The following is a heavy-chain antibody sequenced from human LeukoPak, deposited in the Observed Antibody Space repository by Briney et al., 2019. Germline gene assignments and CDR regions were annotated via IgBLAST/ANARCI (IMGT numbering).Heavy chain of an antibody. CDR1: GFTVSSNY. Sequence: PGGSLRLSCAASGFTVSSNYMSWVRQAPGKGLEWVPVIYSGGSTYYADSVKGRFTISRDNSKNTLYLQMNSLRAEDTAVYYCARPEWGYYYDSSGSDAFDIWGQGTMVTVSS. J-gene: IGHJ3*02. D-gene: IGHD3-22*01. V-gene: IGHV3-53*01. CDR3: ARPEWGYYYDSSGSDAFDI. CDR2: IYSGGST.